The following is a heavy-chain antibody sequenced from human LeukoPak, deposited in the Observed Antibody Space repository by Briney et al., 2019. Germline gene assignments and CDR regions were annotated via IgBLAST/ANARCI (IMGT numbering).Heavy chain of an antibody. D-gene: IGHD6-6*01. V-gene: IGHV1-46*01. J-gene: IGHJ4*02. CDR3: ARVGSSSSPAFDY. CDR1: GYTFTSYY. Sequence: ASVRVFCKASGYTFTSYYMHGVRQAPGQGLEWMGIINPSGGSTSYAQKFQGRVTMTRDMSTSTVYMELSSLRSEDTAVYYCARVGSSSSPAFDYWGQGTLVTVSS. CDR2: INPSGGST.